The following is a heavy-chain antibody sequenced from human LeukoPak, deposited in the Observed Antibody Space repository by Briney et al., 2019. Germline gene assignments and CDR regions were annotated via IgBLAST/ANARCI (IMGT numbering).Heavy chain of an antibody. CDR1: GGSISSYY. CDR2: IYTSGST. V-gene: IGHV4-4*07. CDR3: ARSSTPYYYYGMDV. J-gene: IGHJ6*02. Sequence: SETLSLTCTASGGSISSYYWSWIRQPAGKGLEWIGRIYTSGSTNYNPSLKSRVTMSVDTSKNQFSLKLSSVTAADTAVYYCARSSTPYYYYGMDVWGQGTTVTVSS. D-gene: IGHD2/OR15-2a*01.